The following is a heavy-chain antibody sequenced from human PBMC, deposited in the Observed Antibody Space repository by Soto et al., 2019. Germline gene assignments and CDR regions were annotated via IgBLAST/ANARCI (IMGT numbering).Heavy chain of an antibody. D-gene: IGHD6-6*01. J-gene: IGHJ5*02. CDR3: ATYSSSSVMNNWFDP. CDR2: IIPIFGTA. Sequence: SVKVSCKASGGTFSSYAISWVRQAPGQGLEWMGGIIPIFGTANYAQKFQGRVTITADESTSTAYMGLSSLRSEDTAVYYCATYSSSSVMNNWFDPWGQGTLVTVSS. V-gene: IGHV1-69*13. CDR1: GGTFSSYA.